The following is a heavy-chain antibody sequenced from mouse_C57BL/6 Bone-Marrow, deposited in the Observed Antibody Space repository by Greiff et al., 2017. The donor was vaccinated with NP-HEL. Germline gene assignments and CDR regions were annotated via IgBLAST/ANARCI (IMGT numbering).Heavy chain of an antibody. V-gene: IGHV1-61*01. CDR2: IYPSDSET. CDR1: GYTFTSYW. CDR3: ARWGRYFYFDY. J-gene: IGHJ2*01. D-gene: IGHD2-12*01. Sequence: QVQLQQPGAELVRPGSSVKLSCKASGYTFTSYWMDWVKQRPGQGLEWIGNIYPSDSETHYNQKFKDKATLTVDKSSSTAYMQLSSLTSEDSAVYYCARWGRYFYFDYWGQGTTLTVSS.